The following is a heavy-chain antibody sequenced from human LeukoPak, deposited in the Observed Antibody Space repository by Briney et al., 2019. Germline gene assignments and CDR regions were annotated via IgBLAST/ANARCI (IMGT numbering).Heavy chain of an antibody. D-gene: IGHD6-13*01. CDR1: GFTFSSYG. V-gene: IGHV3-30*18. Sequence: AGSLTLSCAAAGFTFSSYGMDWVSQAPGKGREWVGVILYXGSNKYYTHSVKGRFSIARDNSKNTLYLQRNSMRAEDTAVYYCAKGDLGSWPYYYYYGMDVWGQGTTVTVSS. CDR2: ILYXGSNK. J-gene: IGHJ6*02. CDR3: AKGDLGSWPYYYYYGMDV.